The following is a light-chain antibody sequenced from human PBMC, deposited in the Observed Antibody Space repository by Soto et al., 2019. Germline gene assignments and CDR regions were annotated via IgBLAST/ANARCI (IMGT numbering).Light chain of an antibody. V-gene: IGLV1-40*01. CDR1: SSNIGAGYD. Sequence: QSVLTQPPSVSGAPGQRVTISCTGSSSNIGAGYDVHWYQQLPGTAPKLLIYGNSNRPSGVPDRFSGSKSGTSASLAITGLQAEDEADYYCQSHDTGLRTVFGGGTQLTVL. CDR3: QSHDTGLRTV. J-gene: IGLJ7*01. CDR2: GNS.